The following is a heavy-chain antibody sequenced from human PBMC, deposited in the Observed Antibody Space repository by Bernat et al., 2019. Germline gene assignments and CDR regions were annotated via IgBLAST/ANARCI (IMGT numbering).Heavy chain of an antibody. CDR1: GFTFSDYY. V-gene: IGHV3-11*06. Sequence: QVQLVESGGGLVKPGGSLRLSCAGSGFTFSDYYMTWIRQVPGRGLEWVSYISSSSSSTNYAVSVRGRFTISRDNAKNSLYLQMNSLRANDTAVYFCARRGNWNPLDYWGQGTLVTVSS. CDR3: ARRGNWNPLDY. CDR2: ISSSSSST. D-gene: IGHD1-20*01. J-gene: IGHJ4*02.